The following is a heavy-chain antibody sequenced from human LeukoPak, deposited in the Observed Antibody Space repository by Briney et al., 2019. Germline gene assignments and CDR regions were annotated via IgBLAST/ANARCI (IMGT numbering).Heavy chain of an antibody. J-gene: IGHJ3*02. CDR1: GFTFDDYA. Sequence: GGSLRLSCAASGFTFDDYAMHWVRQAPGKGLEWVSGISWNSGSMGYADSVKGRFTISRDNAKNSLYLQMNSLRAEDTALYYCAKGDSSGYYFDAFDIWGQGTMVTVSS. CDR3: AKGDSSGYYFDAFDI. CDR2: ISWNSGSM. D-gene: IGHD3-22*01. V-gene: IGHV3-9*01.